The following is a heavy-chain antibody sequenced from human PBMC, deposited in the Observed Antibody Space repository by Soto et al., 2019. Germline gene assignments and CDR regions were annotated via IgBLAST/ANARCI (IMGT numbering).Heavy chain of an antibody. Sequence: GRFMRLSSAAFGFTFSSYGMHRVRQAPGKGLEWVAVIWYDGSNKYYADSVKGRFTISRDNSKNTLYLQMNSLRAEDTAVYYCAREEGGGYDKPGYYYYGMDVWGQGTTVTVSS. J-gene: IGHJ6*02. V-gene: IGHV3-33*01. D-gene: IGHD3-16*01. CDR2: IWYDGSNK. CDR3: AREEGGGYDKPGYYYYGMDV. CDR1: GFTFSSYG.